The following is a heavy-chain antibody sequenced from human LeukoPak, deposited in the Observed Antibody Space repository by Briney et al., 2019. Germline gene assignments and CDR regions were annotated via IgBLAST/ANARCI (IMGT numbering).Heavy chain of an antibody. Sequence: GGSLRLSCAASGFTFSSYAMNWVRQAPGKGLEWVAFIRYDGSNKYYADSVKGRFTIPRDNSKNTLYLQMNSLRAEDTAVYYCANLLRWEPYWGQGTLVTVSS. J-gene: IGHJ4*02. D-gene: IGHD4-23*01. CDR1: GFTFSSYA. CDR3: ANLLRWEPY. V-gene: IGHV3-30*02. CDR2: IRYDGSNK.